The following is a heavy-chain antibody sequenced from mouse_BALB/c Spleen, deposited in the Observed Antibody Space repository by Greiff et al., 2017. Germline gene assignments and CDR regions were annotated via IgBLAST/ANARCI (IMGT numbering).Heavy chain of an antibody. J-gene: IGHJ4*01. V-gene: IGHV3-8*02. CDR3: ARWNGNFYYAMDY. CDR2: ISYSGST. CDR1: GDSITSGY. Sequence: ESGPSLVKPSQTLSLTCSVTGDSITSGYWNWIRKFPGNKLEYMGYISYSGSTYYNPSLKSRISITRDTSKNQYYLQLNSVTTEDTATYYCARWNGNFYYAMDYWGQGTSVTVSS. D-gene: IGHD2-1*01.